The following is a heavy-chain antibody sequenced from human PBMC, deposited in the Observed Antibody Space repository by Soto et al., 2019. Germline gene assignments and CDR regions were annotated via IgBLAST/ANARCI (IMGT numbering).Heavy chain of an antibody. D-gene: IGHD2-15*01. CDR1: GGTFSSYA. Sequence: SVKVSCKASGGTFSSYAISWVRQAPGQGLEWMGGIIPIFGTANYAQKFQGRVTITADESTSTAYMELSSLRSEDTAVYYCARDLRYCSGGSCGAFDIWGQGTMVTVSS. J-gene: IGHJ3*02. CDR2: IIPIFGTA. CDR3: ARDLRYCSGGSCGAFDI. V-gene: IGHV1-69*13.